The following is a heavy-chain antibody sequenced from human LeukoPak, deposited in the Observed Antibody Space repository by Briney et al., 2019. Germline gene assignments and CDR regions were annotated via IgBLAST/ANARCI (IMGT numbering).Heavy chain of an antibody. CDR1: GFTFSSYS. CDR3: ARDSDYGDYEGELYYYGMDV. Sequence: GGSLRLSCAASGFTFSSYSMNWVRQAPGKGLEWVSYISSSSSTIYYVDSVKGRFTISRDNAKNSLYLQMNSLRAEDTAVYYCARDSDYGDYEGELYYYGMDVWGQGTTVTVSS. V-gene: IGHV3-48*01. J-gene: IGHJ6*02. CDR2: ISSSSSTI. D-gene: IGHD4-17*01.